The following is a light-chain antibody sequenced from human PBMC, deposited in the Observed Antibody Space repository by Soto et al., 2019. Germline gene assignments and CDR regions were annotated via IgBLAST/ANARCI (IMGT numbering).Light chain of an antibody. Sequence: QSALTQPASVSGSPGQSITISCTGTSSDVGSYNLVSWYQQHPGKAPKLMIYEGSKRPSGVSNRFSGSKSGNTASLTISGLQAEDEADYYCASWDVSLKGVVFGGGTQLTVL. CDR1: SSDVGSYNL. V-gene: IGLV2-23*01. CDR3: ASWDVSLKGVV. J-gene: IGLJ2*01. CDR2: EGS.